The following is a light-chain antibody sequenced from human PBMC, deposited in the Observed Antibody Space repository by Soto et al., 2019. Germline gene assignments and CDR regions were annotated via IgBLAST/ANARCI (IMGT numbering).Light chain of an antibody. CDR1: QSVSSY. CDR3: QQRSNRPPG. Sequence: EIVLTQSPATLSLSPGERATLSCRASQSVSSYLAWYQQKPGQAPRLLIYDASNRATGIPARFSGSGSGTQITLTITSLEPEDFAVYYCQQRSNRPPGFGPGTNVDTK. CDR2: DAS. J-gene: IGKJ3*01. V-gene: IGKV3-11*01.